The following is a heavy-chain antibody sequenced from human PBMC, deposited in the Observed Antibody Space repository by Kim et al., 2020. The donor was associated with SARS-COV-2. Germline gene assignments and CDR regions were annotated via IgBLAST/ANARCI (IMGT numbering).Heavy chain of an antibody. CDR1: GFTFSDYY. V-gene: IGHV3-11*06. J-gene: IGHJ3*02. CDR2: ISSSSSYT. CDR3: ARGSDDSSGYGI. D-gene: IGHD3-22*01. Sequence: GGSLRLSCAASGFTFSDYYMSWIRQAPGKGLEWVSYISSSSSYTNYADSVKGRFTISRDNAKNSLYLQMNSLRAEDTAVYYCARGSDDSSGYGIWGQGTMVTVSS.